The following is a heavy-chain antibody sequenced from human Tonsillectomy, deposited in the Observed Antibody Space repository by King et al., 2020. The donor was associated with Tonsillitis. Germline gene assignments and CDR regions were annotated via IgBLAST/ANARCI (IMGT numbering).Heavy chain of an antibody. J-gene: IGHJ6*03. CDR1: GDSVSSNSAA. Sequence: VQLQQSGPGLVKPSQTLSLTCAISGDSVSSNSAAWNWIRQSPSRGLEWLGRTYYRSKWYNDYAVSVKSRITINPDTSKHQFSLQLNSVTPEDTAVYYCARDIAARPDYYYYYYYMDVWGKGTTVTVSS. CDR3: ARDIAARPDYYYYYYYMDV. V-gene: IGHV6-1*01. CDR2: TYYRSKWYN. D-gene: IGHD6-6*01.